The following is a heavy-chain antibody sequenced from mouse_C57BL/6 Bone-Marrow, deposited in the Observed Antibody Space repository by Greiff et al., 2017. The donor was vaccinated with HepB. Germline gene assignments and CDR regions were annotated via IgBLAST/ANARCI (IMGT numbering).Heavy chain of an antibody. CDR3: ARLGGNYVWFAY. CDR1: GFTFSSYG. V-gene: IGHV5-6*01. D-gene: IGHD2-1*01. J-gene: IGHJ3*01. Sequence: EVQGVESGGDLVKPGGSLKLSCAASGFTFSSYGMSWVRQTPDKRLEWVATISSGGSYNYYPDSVKGRFTISRDNAKNTLYLQMTSLKSEDTAMYYCARLGGNYVWFAYWGQGTLVTVSA. CDR2: ISSGGSYN.